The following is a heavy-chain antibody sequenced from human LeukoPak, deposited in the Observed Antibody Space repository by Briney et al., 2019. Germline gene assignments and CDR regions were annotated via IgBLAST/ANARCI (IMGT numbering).Heavy chain of an antibody. J-gene: IGHJ4*02. CDR3: ARRTTESYSDD. CDR1: GGSISDGTYY. CDR2: IHYSGTT. Sequence: PSETLSLTCTVSGGSISDGTYYWGWLRQPPGKGLEWIGTIHYSGTTHYNRSLKSRVTLSVDTSKNQCSLRLSSVTAADTAVYYCARRTTESYSDDGGQGTLVTV. V-gene: IGHV4-39*01. D-gene: IGHD1-26*01.